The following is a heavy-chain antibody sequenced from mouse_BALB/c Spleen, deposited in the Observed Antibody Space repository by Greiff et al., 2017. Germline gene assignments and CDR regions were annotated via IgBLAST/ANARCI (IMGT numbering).Heavy chain of an antibody. Sequence: VQLQQSGPSLVKPSQTLSLTCSVTGDSITSGYWNWIRKFPGNKLEYMGYISYSGSTYYNPSLKSRISITRDTSKNQYYLQLNSVTTEDTATYYCARGVGSSYYFDYWGQGTTLTVSS. J-gene: IGHJ2*01. CDR1: GDSITSGY. D-gene: IGHD1-1*01. CDR2: ISYSGST. CDR3: ARGVGSSYYFDY. V-gene: IGHV3-8*02.